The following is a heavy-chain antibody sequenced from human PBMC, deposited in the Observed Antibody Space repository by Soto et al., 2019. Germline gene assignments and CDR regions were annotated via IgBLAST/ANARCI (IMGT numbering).Heavy chain of an antibody. V-gene: IGHV3-30-3*01. D-gene: IGHD4-17*01. CDR1: GFTFSSYA. J-gene: IGHJ4*01. Sequence: GGSLRLSCAASGFTFSSYAMHWVRQAPGKGLEWVAVISYDGSNKYYADSVKGRFTISRDNSKNTLYLQMNSLRAEDTAVYYCARGFGDYGDYDGGEGFDYWGHGTLVPVSS. CDR3: ARGFGDYGDYDGGEGFDY. CDR2: ISYDGSNK.